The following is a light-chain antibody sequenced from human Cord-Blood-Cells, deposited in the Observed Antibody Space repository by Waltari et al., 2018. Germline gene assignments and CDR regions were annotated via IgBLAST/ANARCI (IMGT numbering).Light chain of an antibody. Sequence: QSALTQPASVSGSPGQSIPIPCTGTSSDVGGYNFVSWYQQHPGKAPKLMIYDVSNRPSGVSNRFSGSKSGNTASLTISGLQAEDEADYYCSSYTSSSTYVVFGGGTKLTVL. CDR3: SSYTSSSTYVV. V-gene: IGLV2-14*01. J-gene: IGLJ2*01. CDR1: SSDVGGYNF. CDR2: DVS.